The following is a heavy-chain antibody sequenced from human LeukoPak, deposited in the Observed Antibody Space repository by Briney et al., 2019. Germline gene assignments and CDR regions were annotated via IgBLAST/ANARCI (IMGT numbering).Heavy chain of an antibody. CDR1: GGSISSGDYY. V-gene: IGHV4-30-4*08. CDR3: ARAKLGYCSGGLCYRYFDS. J-gene: IGHJ4*02. CDR2: INYSGST. D-gene: IGHD2-15*01. Sequence: SQTLSLTGTVSGGSISSGDYYWSWIRQPPEKGLEYIGYINYSGSTSHSPSLRSRLTISVDTSKNQFSLMLSSVTAADTAVYYCARAKLGYCSGGLCYRYFDSWGQATLVTVSS.